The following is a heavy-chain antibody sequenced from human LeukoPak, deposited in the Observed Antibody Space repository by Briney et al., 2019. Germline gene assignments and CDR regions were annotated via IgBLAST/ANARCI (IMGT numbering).Heavy chain of an antibody. Sequence: GGSLRLSCAASGFTFSSYGMHWVRQAPGKGLEWVAVISYDGSNKYYADSVKGRFTISRDNSKNTLYLQMNSLRAEDTAVYYCAKVGAAYSSSWYGDYFDYWGQGTLVTVSS. CDR3: AKVGAAYSSSWYGDYFDY. CDR2: ISYDGSNK. V-gene: IGHV3-30*18. D-gene: IGHD6-13*01. J-gene: IGHJ4*02. CDR1: GFTFSSYG.